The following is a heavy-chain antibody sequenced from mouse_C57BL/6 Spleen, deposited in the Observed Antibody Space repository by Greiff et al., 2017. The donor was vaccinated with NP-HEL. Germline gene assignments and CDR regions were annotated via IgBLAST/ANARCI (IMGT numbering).Heavy chain of an antibody. J-gene: IGHJ4*01. CDR2: IDPETGGT. Sequence: QVHVKQSGAELVRPGASVTLSCKASGYTFTDYEMHWVKQTPVHGLEWIGAIDPETGGTAYNQKFKGKAILTADKSSSTAYMELRSLTSEDSAVYYCTFYGNYVGYAMDYWGQGTSVTVSS. D-gene: IGHD2-1*01. V-gene: IGHV1-15*01. CDR1: GYTFTDYE. CDR3: TFYGNYVGYAMDY.